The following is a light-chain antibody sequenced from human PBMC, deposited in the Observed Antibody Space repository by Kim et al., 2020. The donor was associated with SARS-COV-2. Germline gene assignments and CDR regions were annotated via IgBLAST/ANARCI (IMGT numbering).Light chain of an antibody. J-gene: IGKJ2*01. CDR1: QGISNY. Sequence: SASVGDRVTIPCRASQGISNYLASFQQQPGKAPKSLIYAASGLQSGVPAKFSGSGSGTDFTLTISTLLPEDFATYDCQQHDSYPPTFGQGTKLEI. V-gene: IGKV1-16*02. CDR3: QQHDSYPPT. CDR2: AAS.